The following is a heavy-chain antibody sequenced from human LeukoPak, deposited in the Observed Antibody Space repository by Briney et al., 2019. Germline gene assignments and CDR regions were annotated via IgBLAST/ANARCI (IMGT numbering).Heavy chain of an antibody. V-gene: IGHV3-7*01. CDR2: IKQDGSEK. CDR3: ARDQWELPLGY. Sequence: GGSLRLSCAASGFTFNNFWMSWVRQAPGKGLEWVANIKQDGSEKYYVDSVKGRFTISRDNAKNSLYLQMNSLRVEDTAVYYCARDQWELPLGYWGQGTLVTVSS. D-gene: IGHD1-26*01. CDR1: GFTFNNFW. J-gene: IGHJ4*02.